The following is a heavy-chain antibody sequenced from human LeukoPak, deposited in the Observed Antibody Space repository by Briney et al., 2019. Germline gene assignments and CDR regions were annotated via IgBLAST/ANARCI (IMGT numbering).Heavy chain of an antibody. CDR3: ARGSRGTSPYGMDV. CDR1: GGSISGYY. CDR2: IYSSGST. D-gene: IGHD2-2*01. J-gene: IGHJ6*02. V-gene: IGHV4-59*01. Sequence: SETLFLTCSVSGGSISGYYWSWIRQPPGKGLEWIGYIYSSGSTNYNPSLKSRVTISVDTSQNQFSLKLSSVTAADTAVYYCARGSRGTSPYGMDVWGQGTTVTVSS.